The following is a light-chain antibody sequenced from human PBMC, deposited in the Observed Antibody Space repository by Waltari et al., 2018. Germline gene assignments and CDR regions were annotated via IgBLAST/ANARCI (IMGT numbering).Light chain of an antibody. V-gene: IGKV1-16*02. J-gene: IGKJ1*01. CDR3: LQYNSYPRT. CDR1: QGINNY. Sequence: DIQMTQSPSSLSASVGDIVTITCRASQGINNYLSWFQQKPGNAPEALIYGASRLQSGVPSKFSGSGSGTDFTLTISSLQPEDFATYYCLQYNSYPRTFGQGTKVEIK. CDR2: GAS.